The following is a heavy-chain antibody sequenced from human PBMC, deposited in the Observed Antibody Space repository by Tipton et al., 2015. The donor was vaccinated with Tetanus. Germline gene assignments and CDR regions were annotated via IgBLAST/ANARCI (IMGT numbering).Heavy chain of an antibody. CDR1: EFTFSSYS. D-gene: IGHD5-18*01. CDR3: ARGRRIQLWNDAFDI. J-gene: IGHJ3*02. CDR2: INHSGST. V-gene: IGHV4-34*01. Sequence: LRLSCAASEFTFSSYSMNWVRQAPGKGLEWIGEINHSGSTNYNPSLKSRVTISVDTSKNQFSLKLSSVTAADTAVYYCARGRRIQLWNDAFDIWGQGTMVTVSS.